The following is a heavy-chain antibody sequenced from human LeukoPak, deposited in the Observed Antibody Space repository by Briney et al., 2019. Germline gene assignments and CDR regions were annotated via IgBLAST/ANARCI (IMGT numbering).Heavy chain of an antibody. CDR2: IKRDASEK. V-gene: IGHV3-7*01. CDR1: GFTFRPYW. J-gene: IGHJ6*03. CDR3: AREDSSSSEDLDYYYYMDV. Sequence: GGSLRLSCAASGFTFRPYWMSWVRQAPGRGLEWVASIKRDASEKYYVDSVKGRFVISRDNAKNSLYLQMNSLRAEDTAVYYCAREDSSSSEDLDYYYYMDVWGKGTTVTVSS. D-gene: IGHD6-13*01.